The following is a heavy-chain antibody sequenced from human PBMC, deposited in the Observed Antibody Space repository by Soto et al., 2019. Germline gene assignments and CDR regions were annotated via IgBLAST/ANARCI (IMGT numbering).Heavy chain of an antibody. V-gene: IGHV1-18*01. CDR1: GYTFSNYG. CDR3: SRFIMVGGWFDPNYYHGMDV. CDR2: ISGYNGNT. J-gene: IGHJ6*02. Sequence: QVQLVQSGAEVKKPGASVTVSCKTSGYTFSNYGINWVRQAPGQGLEWMGWISGYNGNTNYAQTVQGRVTMTTDTSTGKVYMELRSLKSGDTAIYYCSRFIMVGGWFDPNYYHGMDVWGQGTTVTVSS. D-gene: IGHD6-19*01.